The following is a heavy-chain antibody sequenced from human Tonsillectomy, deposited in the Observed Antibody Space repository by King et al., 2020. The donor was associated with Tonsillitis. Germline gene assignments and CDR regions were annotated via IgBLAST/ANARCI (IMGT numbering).Heavy chain of an antibody. Sequence: VQLVESGGGLVQPGGSLRLSCAASGFIFSNYWMTWVRQAPGKGLEWVANIKQDGSDKHYVDSVKGRFTISRDNAKNSLCLQMDSLRAEDTAVYYCASGSSPVGRDTYTPNPDYWGRGTLVTVSS. CDR3: ASGSSPVGRDTYTPNPDY. D-gene: IGHD2-21*02. CDR1: GFIFSNYW. J-gene: IGHJ4*02. V-gene: IGHV3-7*03. CDR2: IKQDGSDK.